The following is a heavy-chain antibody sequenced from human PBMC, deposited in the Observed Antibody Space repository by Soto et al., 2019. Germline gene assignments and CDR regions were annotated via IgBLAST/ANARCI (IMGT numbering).Heavy chain of an antibody. CDR3: AREDGTVTPFDH. D-gene: IGHD4-4*01. J-gene: IGHJ4*02. CDR2: ISYDGSNK. V-gene: IGHV3-30-3*01. CDR1: GFTFSSYA. Sequence: QVQLVESGGGVVQPGRSLRLSCAASGFTFSSYAMHWVRQAPGKGLEWVAVISYDGSNKYYADSVKGRFTISRDNSKNTLYLQMNSLRAEDTAVYYCAREDGTVTPFDHWGQGTLVTVSS.